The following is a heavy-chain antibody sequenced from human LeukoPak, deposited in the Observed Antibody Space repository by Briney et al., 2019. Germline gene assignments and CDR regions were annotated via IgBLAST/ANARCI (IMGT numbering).Heavy chain of an antibody. D-gene: IGHD6-13*01. CDR1: GYTFTGYY. CDR2: IIPIFGTA. V-gene: IGHV1-69*05. CDR3: ARDRGDSSWPYYMDV. J-gene: IGHJ6*03. Sequence: SVKVSCKASGYTFTGYYIHWVRQAPGQGLEWMGGIIPIFGTANYAQKFQGRVTITTDESTSTAYMELSSLRSEDTAVYYCARDRGDSSWPYYMDVWGKGTTVTVSS.